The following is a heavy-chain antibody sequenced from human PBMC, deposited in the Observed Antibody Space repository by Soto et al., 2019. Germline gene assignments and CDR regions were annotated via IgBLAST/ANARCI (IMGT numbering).Heavy chain of an antibody. V-gene: IGHV4-59*01. CDR3: ARDPSDILTDYYGMDV. D-gene: IGHD3-9*01. CDR2: IYYSGST. Sequence: SETLSLTCPFSGFYISSYYWSWIRQPTGKGLEWIGYIYYSGSTNYNPSLKSRVTISVDTSKNQFSLKLSSVTAADTAVYYCARDPSDILTDYYGMDVWGQGTTVTVSS. J-gene: IGHJ6*02. CDR1: GFYISSYY.